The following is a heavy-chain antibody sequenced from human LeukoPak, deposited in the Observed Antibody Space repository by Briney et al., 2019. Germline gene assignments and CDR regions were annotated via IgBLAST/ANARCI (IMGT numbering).Heavy chain of an antibody. Sequence: QPGGSLRLSCTASGFTFSDYSMNWVRQAPGKGLEWVSYISGGSGTMYYADSVKGRFTISRDNSQNSLYLQMNSLRAEDTAVYYCARERGQTGYYWSYYYYMDVWGIGTTVTVSS. CDR2: ISGGSGTM. CDR1: GFTFSDYS. CDR3: ARERGQTGYYWSYYYYMDV. V-gene: IGHV3-48*01. J-gene: IGHJ6*03. D-gene: IGHD3-9*01.